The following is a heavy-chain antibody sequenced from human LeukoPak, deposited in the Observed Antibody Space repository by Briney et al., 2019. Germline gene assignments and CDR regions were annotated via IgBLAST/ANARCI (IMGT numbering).Heavy chain of an antibody. J-gene: IGHJ4*02. D-gene: IGHD4-23*01. Sequence: GGSLRLSCAASGFTFSDYYMSWIRQAPGKGLEWVSYISGRSTTIYNADSVKGRFTISRDNAKNSLYLQMNSLRAEDTAVYYCARDSGYSSNSGYFDYWGQGTLVTVSS. CDR3: ARDSGYSSNSGYFDY. CDR2: ISGRSTTI. V-gene: IGHV3-11*04. CDR1: GFTFSDYY.